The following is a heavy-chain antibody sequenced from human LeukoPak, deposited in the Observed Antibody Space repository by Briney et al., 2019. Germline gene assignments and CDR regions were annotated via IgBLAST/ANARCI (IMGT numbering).Heavy chain of an antibody. J-gene: IGHJ4*02. D-gene: IGHD6-13*01. CDR3: AREPSSWYRSPYDY. Sequence: SETLSLTCTVSGGSISSSSYYWGWIRQPPGKGLEWIGSIYYSGSTYYNPSLKSRVTISVDTSKNQFSLKLSSVTAADTAVYYCAREPSSWYRSPYDYWGQGTLVTVSS. CDR1: GGSISSSSYY. CDR2: IYYSGST. V-gene: IGHV4-39*07.